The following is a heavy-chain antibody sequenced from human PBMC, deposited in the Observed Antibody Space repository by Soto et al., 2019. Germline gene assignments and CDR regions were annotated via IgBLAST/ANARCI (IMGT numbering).Heavy chain of an antibody. CDR3: EGTTETESDFDY. Sequence: HPGGSLRLSCAASGITFSSYVMSWVRQAPGKGLKWVSTISGSGGTTNYADSVTGRFTISRDNSKNTLYLQMNSLRAEVTAVYSWEGTTETESDFDYWGQGTLVTVSS. CDR1: GITFSSYV. D-gene: IGHD1-1*01. J-gene: IGHJ4*02. V-gene: IGHV3-23*01. CDR2: ISGSGGTT.